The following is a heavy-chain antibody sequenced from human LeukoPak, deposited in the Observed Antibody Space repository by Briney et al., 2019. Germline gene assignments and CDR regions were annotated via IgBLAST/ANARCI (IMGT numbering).Heavy chain of an antibody. J-gene: IGHJ5*02. CDR1: GCSISSSGYY. D-gene: IGHD3-10*01. V-gene: IGHV4-39*01. CDR3: ARRTGSRLPNWFDP. CDR2: MYYSGHT. Sequence: SETLSLNCTVSGCSISSSGYYWGWIRQPPGKVLGSNGTMYYSGHTYYNPSLKSRVTISVDTSKNHFSLKLSSVTAADTAVYYCARRTGSRLPNWFDPWGQGTLVTVSS.